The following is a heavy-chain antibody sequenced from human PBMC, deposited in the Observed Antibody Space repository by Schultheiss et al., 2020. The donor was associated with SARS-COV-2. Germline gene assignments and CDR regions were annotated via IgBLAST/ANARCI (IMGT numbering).Heavy chain of an antibody. J-gene: IGHJ4*02. CDR3: ARHVEGEDCSGGSCFSLDY. D-gene: IGHD2-15*01. CDR2: IYYSGST. V-gene: IGHV4-59*08. Sequence: SETLSLTCTVSGGSISSYYWSWIRQPPGKGLEWIGSIYYSGSTNYNPSLKSRVTISVDTSKNQFSLKLSSVTAADTAVYYCARHVEGEDCSGGSCFSLDYWGQGTLVTVSS. CDR1: GGSISSYY.